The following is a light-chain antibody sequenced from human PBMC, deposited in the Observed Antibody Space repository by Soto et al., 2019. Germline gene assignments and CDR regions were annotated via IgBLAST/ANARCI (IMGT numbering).Light chain of an antibody. CDR2: EGS. Sequence: QSALTQPASVSGSPGQSITISCTGTSSDAGSSNLVSWYQQHPGKAPKLMIYEGSKRPSGVSDRFSGSKTGNTASLTISGLQAEDEGDYYCCSYAGSSTWVFGGGTKVTVL. V-gene: IGLV2-23*01. CDR1: SSDAGSSNL. J-gene: IGLJ3*02. CDR3: CSYAGSSTWV.